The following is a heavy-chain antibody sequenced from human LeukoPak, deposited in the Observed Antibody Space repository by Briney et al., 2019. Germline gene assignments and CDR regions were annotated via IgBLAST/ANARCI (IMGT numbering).Heavy chain of an antibody. CDR2: IRNQANGRTT. V-gene: IGHV3-72*01. CDR3: TRSPSSGSFVFDY. J-gene: IGHJ4*02. Sequence: GGSLRLSCAASGFTFSDYYMEWVRQAPGKGLEWVGCIRNQANGRTTEYATSVRGRFIISRDDSQNSIYLQMNSLKTEDTAVYYCTRSPSSGSFVFDYWGQGTLVTVSS. D-gene: IGHD6-13*01. CDR1: GFTFSDYY.